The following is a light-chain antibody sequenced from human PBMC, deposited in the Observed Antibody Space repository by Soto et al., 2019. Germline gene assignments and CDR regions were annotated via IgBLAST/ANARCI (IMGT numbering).Light chain of an antibody. Sequence: DIQLTQSPPSLSASVGARVTFTCQASQDITTYLNWYQQKPGKAPKLLIFDASSLKTGVPSRFSGSGSGTHFTFVISTLQPEDVAMYYCQQFDNFPITFGQGTRLEIK. CDR3: QQFDNFPIT. J-gene: IGKJ5*01. V-gene: IGKV1-33*01. CDR1: QDITTY. CDR2: DAS.